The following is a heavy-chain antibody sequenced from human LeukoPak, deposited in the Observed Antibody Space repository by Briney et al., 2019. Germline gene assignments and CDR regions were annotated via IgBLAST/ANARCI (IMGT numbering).Heavy chain of an antibody. CDR3: AKGRDVYNYWYFDL. CDR1: GFSFNTYG. CDR2: IGASGGSA. J-gene: IGHJ2*01. D-gene: IGHD5-24*01. Sequence: GGSLRLSCAASGFSFNTYGMSWVRQAPGKGLEWVSAIGASGGSAYNADSVKGRFTISRDNSKDTLYLEMNSLRAEDTAVYFCAKGRDVYNYWYFDLWGRGTLVTVSS. V-gene: IGHV3-23*01.